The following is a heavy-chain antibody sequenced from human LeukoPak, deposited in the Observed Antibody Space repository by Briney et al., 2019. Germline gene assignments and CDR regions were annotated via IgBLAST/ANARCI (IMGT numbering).Heavy chain of an antibody. CDR1: GFTFSRSQ. Sequence: GGSLRLSCAASGFTFSRSQMNWVRQAPGKGLEWVSYISSGGSNIYYADSVKGRFTISRDNARNSLYLQMKSLRADDTAVYYCTRVVNIGMDVWGQGTTVTVSS. J-gene: IGHJ6*02. D-gene: IGHD1/OR15-1a*01. CDR3: TRVVNIGMDV. CDR2: ISSGGSNI. V-gene: IGHV3-48*03.